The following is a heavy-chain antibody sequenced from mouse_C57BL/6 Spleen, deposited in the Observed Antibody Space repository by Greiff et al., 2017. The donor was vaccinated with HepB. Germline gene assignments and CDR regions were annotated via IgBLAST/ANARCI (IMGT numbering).Heavy chain of an antibody. Sequence: QVQLQQPGAELVKPGASVKLSCKASGYTFTSYWMQWVKQRPGQGLEWIGEIDPSDSYTNYNQKFKGKATLTVDTSSSTAYMQLSSLTSEDSAVYYCARMRSPYAMDYWGQGTSFTVSS. V-gene: IGHV1-50*01. CDR3: ARMRSPYAMDY. CDR2: IDPSDSYT. CDR1: GYTFTSYW. J-gene: IGHJ4*01.